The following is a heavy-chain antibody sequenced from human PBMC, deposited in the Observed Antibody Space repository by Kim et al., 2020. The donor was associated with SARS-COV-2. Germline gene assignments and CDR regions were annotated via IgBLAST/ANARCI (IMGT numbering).Heavy chain of an antibody. D-gene: IGHD2-2*01. V-gene: IGHV4-59*01. J-gene: IGHJ1*01. CDR1: GGSMSGYY. CDR3: ARNFCSRTRCPLCLQV. Sequence: SETLSLTCTVSGGSMSGYYWSWIRQSPGKGLEWIGYVDDSGTTKYNPSLKGRVIISQDTSKSQFSLKLSSVTAADTAFYYCARNFCSRTRCPLCLQVWGQGALVTVSS. CDR2: VDDSGTT.